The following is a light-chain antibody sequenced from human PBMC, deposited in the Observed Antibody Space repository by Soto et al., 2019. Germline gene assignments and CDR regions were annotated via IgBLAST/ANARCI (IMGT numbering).Light chain of an antibody. CDR2: DTS. V-gene: IGLV7-46*01. Sequence: QSVVTQDPSLTVSPGGTVTLTCDSSPGPVTSTHYPYWFQQKPGQAPRTLIYDTSNRHSWTPARFSGSLLGGKAALTLSGAQPEDEAEYHCLLSYSGDVVFGGGTKLTVL. CDR1: PGPVTSTHY. J-gene: IGLJ3*02. CDR3: LLSYSGDVV.